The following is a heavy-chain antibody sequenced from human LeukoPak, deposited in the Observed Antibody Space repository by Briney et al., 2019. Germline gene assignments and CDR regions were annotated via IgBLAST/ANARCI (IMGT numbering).Heavy chain of an antibody. CDR3: ARVFHYSSGWYVLGGMDV. Sequence: PSETLSLTCTVSGGSIVSHYWNWIRQPAGGGLEWIGRFYASGTTNTSASLKSRVSMSVDTSKTQYSLKLSSVTAADTAVYYCARVFHYSSGWYVLGGMDVWGQGTTVTVSS. CDR2: FYASGTT. CDR1: GGSIVSHY. D-gene: IGHD6-19*01. J-gene: IGHJ6*02. V-gene: IGHV4-4*07.